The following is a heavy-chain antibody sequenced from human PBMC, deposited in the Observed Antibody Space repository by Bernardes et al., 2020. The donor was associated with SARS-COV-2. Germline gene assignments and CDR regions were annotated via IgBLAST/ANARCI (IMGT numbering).Heavy chain of an antibody. Sequence: GGSLRLSCAASGFTFSGYWMHWVRQAPGKGLVWVSRIDYGGTTTNYADSVKGRFTISRDNTKNTLYLQMNSLRAEDTGVYYCAGTSNTCCDYWGQGTLVTVSS. D-gene: IGHD2-2*01. CDR1: GFTFSGYW. V-gene: IGHV3-74*01. J-gene: IGHJ4*02. CDR3: AGTSNTCCDY. CDR2: IDYGGTTT.